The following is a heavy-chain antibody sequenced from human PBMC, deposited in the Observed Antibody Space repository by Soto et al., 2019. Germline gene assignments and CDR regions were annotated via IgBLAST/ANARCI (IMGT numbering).Heavy chain of an antibody. J-gene: IGHJ3*02. D-gene: IGHD3-22*01. Sequence: ASVKVSCKASGYTFTSYYMHWVRQAPGQGLEWMGIINPSGGSTSYAQKFQGRVTMTSDTSTSTVYMELSSLRSEDTAVYYCARLLNYYDSSGPTAGSGAFDIWGQGTMVTVSS. CDR3: ARLLNYYDSSGPTAGSGAFDI. CDR2: INPSGGST. CDR1: GYTFTSYY. V-gene: IGHV1-46*01.